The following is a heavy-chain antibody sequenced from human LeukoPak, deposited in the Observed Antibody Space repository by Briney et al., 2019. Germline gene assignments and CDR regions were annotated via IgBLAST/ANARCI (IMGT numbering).Heavy chain of an antibody. D-gene: IGHD2-2*01. J-gene: IGHJ6*02. CDR3: ARGRGGPAAMGPYGMDV. CDR1: GGSFSGYY. CDR2: INHSGST. Sequence: PSETLSLTCAVYGGSFSGYYWSWIRQPPGKGLEWIGEINHSGSTNYNPSLKSRVTISVDTSKNQFSLKLSSVTAADTAVYYCARGRGGPAAMGPYGMDVWGQGTTVTVSS. V-gene: IGHV4-34*01.